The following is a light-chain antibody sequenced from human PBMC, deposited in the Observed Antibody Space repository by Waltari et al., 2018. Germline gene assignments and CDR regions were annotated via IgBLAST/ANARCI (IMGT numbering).Light chain of an antibody. Sequence: DIVMTQSPDSLAVSLGERATINCKSSQSVLYSSNNKNYLAWYQQKPRQPPRLIIYWASTRESGVPERFSGSGSGTDFTLTISSLQAEDVAVYHCQQYYSSPSTFGQGP. J-gene: IGKJ1*01. CDR2: WAS. CDR1: QSVLYSSNNKNY. V-gene: IGKV4-1*01. CDR3: QQYYSSPST.